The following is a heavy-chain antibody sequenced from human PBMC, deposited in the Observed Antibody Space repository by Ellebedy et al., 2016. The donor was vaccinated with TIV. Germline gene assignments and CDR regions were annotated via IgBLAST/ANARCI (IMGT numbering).Heavy chain of an antibody. J-gene: IGHJ4*02. CDR3: AKRAGGYSYGLDY. V-gene: IGHV3-23*01. CDR2: ISGGGST. Sequence: GESLKISXTASGFIFSNFAMSWVRQAPGKGLEWVSAISGGGSTYNADSVKGRFTISRDNSKNTLYLQMNSLRVEDTAIYYCAKRAGGYSYGLDYWGQGTLVTVSS. D-gene: IGHD5-18*01. CDR1: GFIFSNFA.